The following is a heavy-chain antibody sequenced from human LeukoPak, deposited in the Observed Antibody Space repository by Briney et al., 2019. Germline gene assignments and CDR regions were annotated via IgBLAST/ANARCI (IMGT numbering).Heavy chain of an antibody. CDR2: IKQDGSEK. V-gene: IGHV3-7*01. CDR3: ARGPAASGYYDSRGRNGYFDY. CDR1: GFTFSSFW. J-gene: IGHJ4*02. D-gene: IGHD3-22*01. Sequence: EPGGSLRLSCAASGFTFSSFWMRWVRQAPGKGLELVANIKQDGSEKYYVDSVQGRFTISRDNAKNSLYLQMNSLRAEDTAVYYCARGPAASGYYDSRGRNGYFDYWGQGTLVTVSS.